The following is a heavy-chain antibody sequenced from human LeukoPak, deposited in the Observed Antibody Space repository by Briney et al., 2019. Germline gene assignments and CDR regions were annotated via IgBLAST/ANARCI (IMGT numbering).Heavy chain of an antibody. Sequence: ASVNVSCKASGYTFTVYYMHWVRQAPGQGLEWMGRINPKSGGTNYAQKFQGRVTMTRDTSISTAYMELSRLRSDDTAVYYCARDLLLTTAFDWGQGTLVTVSS. CDR3: ARDLLLTTAFD. CDR2: INPKSGGT. D-gene: IGHD4-17*01. CDR1: GYTFTVYY. J-gene: IGHJ4*02. V-gene: IGHV1-2*06.